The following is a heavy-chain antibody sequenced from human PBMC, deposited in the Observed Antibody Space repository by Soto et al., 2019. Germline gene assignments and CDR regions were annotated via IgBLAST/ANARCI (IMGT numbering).Heavy chain of an antibody. J-gene: IGHJ5*02. CDR3: AWTLAFCGGNCYLPNFDP. CDR1: GGTFTNYD. CDR2: IIPLFGSP. V-gene: IGHV1-69*01. Sequence: QVQLVQSGTEVQKPGSSVKLSCKTSGGTFTNYDISWVRQAPGQGLEWMGRIIPLFGSPHYSPTFEGRVTITADEVSNTAHLELSSLRFDDTAVYFCAWTLAFCGGNCYLPNFDPWGQGTLVIVSS. D-gene: IGHD2-21*01.